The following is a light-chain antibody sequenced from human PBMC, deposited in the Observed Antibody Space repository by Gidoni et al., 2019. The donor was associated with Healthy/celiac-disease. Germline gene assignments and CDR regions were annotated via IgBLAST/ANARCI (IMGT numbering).Light chain of an antibody. J-gene: IGKJ5*01. CDR2: DAS. CDR3: QQRSNWPPIT. Sequence: EIVLTQSPATLSLSPGERATLSCRASPSVSSYLAWYQQKPGQAPRLLIYDASNRATGIQARFSGSGSGTDFTITISSLEPEDFAVYYCQQRSNWPPITFGQGTRLEIK. V-gene: IGKV3-11*01. CDR1: PSVSSY.